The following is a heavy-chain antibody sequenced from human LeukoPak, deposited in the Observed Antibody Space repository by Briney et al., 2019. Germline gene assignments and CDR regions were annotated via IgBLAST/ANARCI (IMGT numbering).Heavy chain of an antibody. Sequence: PSETLSLTCTVSGGSISSYYWSWIRQPAGKGLEWIGRIYTSGSTNYNPSLKSRVTMSVDTSKNQFSLKLSSVTAADTAVYYCAITEANYYGSGSYLDYYFDYWGQGTLVTVSS. CDR2: IYTSGST. V-gene: IGHV4-4*07. CDR1: GGSISSYY. CDR3: AITEANYYGSGSYLDYYFDY. D-gene: IGHD3-10*01. J-gene: IGHJ4*02.